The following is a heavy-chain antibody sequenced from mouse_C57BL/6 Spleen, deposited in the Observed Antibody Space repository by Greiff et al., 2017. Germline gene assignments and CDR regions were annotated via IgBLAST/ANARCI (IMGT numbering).Heavy chain of an antibody. D-gene: IGHD2-4*01. V-gene: IGHV14-1*01. CDR1: GFNIKDYY. CDR3: TTGIKTYYYAMDY. CDR2: IDPEDGDT. Sequence: EVQLQQSGAELVRPGASVKLSCTASGFNIKDYYMHWVKQRPEQGLEWIGRIDPEDGDTEYAPKFQGKATMTADTSSNTAYLQLSSLTSEDTAVYYCTTGIKTYYYAMDYWGQGTSVTVSS. J-gene: IGHJ4*01.